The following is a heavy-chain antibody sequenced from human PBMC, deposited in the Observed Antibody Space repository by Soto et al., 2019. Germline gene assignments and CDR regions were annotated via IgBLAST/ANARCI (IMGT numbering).Heavy chain of an antibody. CDR3: ARDGVGATTCFDY. V-gene: IGHV3-48*03. J-gene: IGHJ4*02. Sequence: EVQLVESGGGLVQPGGSLRLSCAASGFTFSSYEMNWVRQAPGKGLEWVSYISSSGSTIYYADSVKGRFTISRDNAKNSLYLQMNSLRAEDTAVYYCARDGVGATTCFDYWGQGTLVTVSS. CDR2: ISSSGSTI. D-gene: IGHD1-26*01. CDR1: GFTFSSYE.